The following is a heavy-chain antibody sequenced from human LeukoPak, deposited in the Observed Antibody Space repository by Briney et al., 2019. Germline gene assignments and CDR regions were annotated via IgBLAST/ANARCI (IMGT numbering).Heavy chain of an antibody. Sequence: GGSLRLSCAASGFTFSSYWMSWVRQAPGKGLEWVANIKQDGSEKYYVDSVKGRFTISRDNAKNSLYLQMNSLRAEDTAVYYCARYGIGRQWLEGSFDYWGQGTLVTVSS. D-gene: IGHD6-19*01. CDR3: ARYGIGRQWLEGSFDY. V-gene: IGHV3-7*01. CDR1: GFTFSSYW. J-gene: IGHJ4*02. CDR2: IKQDGSEK.